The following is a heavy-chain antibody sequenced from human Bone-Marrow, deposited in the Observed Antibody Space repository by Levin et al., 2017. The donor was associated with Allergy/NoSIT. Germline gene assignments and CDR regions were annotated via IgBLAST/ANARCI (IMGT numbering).Heavy chain of an antibody. Sequence: GESLKISCAASGFTFSDYYMSWIRQAPGKGLEWVSYISSSGATINYADSVKGRFTISRDNAKNSLYLQMNSLRAEDTAMYYCARDSLTEARRAHYYYGMDVWGQGTTVTVSS. J-gene: IGHJ6*02. V-gene: IGHV3-11*01. CDR1: GFTFSDYY. CDR3: ARDSLTEARRAHYYYGMDV. CDR2: ISSSGATI.